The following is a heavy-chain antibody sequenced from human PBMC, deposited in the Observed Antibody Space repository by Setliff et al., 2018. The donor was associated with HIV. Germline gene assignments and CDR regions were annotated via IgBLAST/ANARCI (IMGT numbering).Heavy chain of an antibody. CDR2: INSGSDTI. J-gene: IGHJ4*02. D-gene: IGHD6-13*01. CDR3: VREPRQLAY. CDR1: GFTFSGHS. Sequence: GGSLRLSCAASGFTFSGHSMNWVRQAPGEGLEWVAYINSGSDTIYYADSVKGRFTISRDNAKNSLYLQMDSLRAEDTAVYYCVREPRQLAYWGQGTLVTVSS. V-gene: IGHV3-48*01.